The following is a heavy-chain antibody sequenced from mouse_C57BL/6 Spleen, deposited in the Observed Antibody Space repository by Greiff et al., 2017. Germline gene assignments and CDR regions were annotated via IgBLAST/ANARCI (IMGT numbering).Heavy chain of an antibody. J-gene: IGHJ1*03. CDR2: IDPSDSYT. D-gene: IGHD1-1*01. CDR3: APSTVVATGWYFDV. V-gene: IGHV1-69*01. CDR1: GYTFTSYW. Sequence: QVQLQQPGAELVMPGASVKLSCKASGYTFTSYWMHWVKQRPGQGLEWIGEIDPSDSYTNYNQKFKGKSTLTVDKSSSTAYMQLSSLTSEDSAVYYCAPSTVVATGWYFDVWGTGTTVTVSS.